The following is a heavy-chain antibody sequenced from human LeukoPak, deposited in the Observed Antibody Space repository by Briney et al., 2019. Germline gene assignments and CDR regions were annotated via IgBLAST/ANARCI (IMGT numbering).Heavy chain of an antibody. CDR2: ISGSGGST. J-gene: IGHJ4*02. Sequence: GGSLRLSCAASGFIFSSYGMHWVRQAPGKGLEWVSAISGSGGSTYYADSVKGRFTISRDNSKNTLYLQMNSLRAEDTAVYYCAKLRLYSSGWYYFDYWGQGTLVTVSS. D-gene: IGHD6-19*01. V-gene: IGHV3-23*01. CDR1: GFIFSSYG. CDR3: AKLRLYSSGWYYFDY.